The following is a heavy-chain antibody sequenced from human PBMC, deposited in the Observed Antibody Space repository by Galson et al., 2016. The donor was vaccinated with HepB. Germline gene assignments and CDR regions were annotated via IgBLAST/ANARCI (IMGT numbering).Heavy chain of an antibody. Sequence: SLRLSCAASGLTLTSYALNWVRQAPGKGLEWVSGINWKGGRTGYADSVKGRFTISRDNAKNSLYLQMNSLRAEDTALYHCARVHMAAAGFGGMDVWGQGTTVTVSS. J-gene: IGHJ6*02. D-gene: IGHD6-13*01. V-gene: IGHV3-20*01. CDR2: INWKGGRT. CDR3: ARVHMAAAGFGGMDV. CDR1: GLTLTSYA.